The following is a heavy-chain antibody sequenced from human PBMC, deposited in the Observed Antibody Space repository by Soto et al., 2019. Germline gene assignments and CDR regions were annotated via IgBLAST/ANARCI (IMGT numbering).Heavy chain of an antibody. V-gene: IGHV1-69*06. CDR2: TIPVFDTA. D-gene: IGHD3-10*01. Sequence: QVQLEQSGAEVKKPGSSVKVSCKASGGTLSDHGVSWLRQAPGQGLEWVGGTIPVFDTAKYAQKFQGRVTIAADKSTNKAYMELSSLRSEYTAFYYCARGVYGSGNYYTGPSAFDIWGQGTMVIVSS. CDR3: ARGVYGSGNYYTGPSAFDI. J-gene: IGHJ3*02. CDR1: GGTLSDHG.